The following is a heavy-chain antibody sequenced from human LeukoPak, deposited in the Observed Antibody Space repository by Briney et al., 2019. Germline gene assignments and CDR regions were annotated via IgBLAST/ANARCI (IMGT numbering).Heavy chain of an antibody. Sequence: GASVKVSCKASGYTFTSYYMHWVRQAPGQGLEWMGLINPSGGSTRYAQKFQGRVTMTRDTSTNTVYMELSSLRSEDTAVYYCAREPQITIFGVVISLGGAFDYWGQGTLVTVSS. CDR1: GYTFTSYY. D-gene: IGHD3-3*01. J-gene: IGHJ4*02. CDR2: INPSGGST. CDR3: AREPQITIFGVVISLGGAFDY. V-gene: IGHV1-46*01.